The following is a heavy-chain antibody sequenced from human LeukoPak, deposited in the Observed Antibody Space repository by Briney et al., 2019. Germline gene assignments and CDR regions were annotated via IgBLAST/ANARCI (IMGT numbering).Heavy chain of an antibody. J-gene: IGHJ6*02. V-gene: IGHV3-11*04. CDR3: ARVACTGNSCRPYHYYGMDV. CDR1: GFTFSDYY. CDR2: ISSSGSTI. Sequence: GGSLRLSCAASGFTFSDYYMSWIRQAPGKGLEWVSYISSSGSTIYYADSVKGRFTISRDNAKNSLYLQMNSLRAEDTAVYFCARVACTGNSCRPYHYYGMDVWGQGTTVTVSS. D-gene: IGHD2-15*01.